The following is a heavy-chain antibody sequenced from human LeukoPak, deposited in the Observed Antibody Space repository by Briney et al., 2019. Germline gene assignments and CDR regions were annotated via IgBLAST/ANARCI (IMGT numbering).Heavy chain of an antibody. Sequence: GGSLRLSCAASGFTFDDYAMHWVRQAPGKGLEWVAVISYDGSNKYYADSVKGRFTISRDNSKNTLYLQMNSLRAEDTAVYYCARDRRNFWSGYPDYWGQGTLVTVSS. J-gene: IGHJ4*02. CDR1: GFTFDDYA. CDR2: ISYDGSNK. V-gene: IGHV3-30-3*01. CDR3: ARDRRNFWSGYPDY. D-gene: IGHD3-3*01.